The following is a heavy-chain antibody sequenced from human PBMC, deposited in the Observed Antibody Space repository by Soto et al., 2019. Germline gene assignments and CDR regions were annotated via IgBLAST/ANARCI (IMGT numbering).Heavy chain of an antibody. Sequence: SETLSLTCSVSGGSMSEYFWSWIRQSPGKGLEWIGYIYYLGSTDYNPSLKSRVTISVDTSKRQFSLRLTSVTAADTAVYYCARDGYDGSGSPYPAYWGPGTQVTAPQ. CDR2: IYYLGST. V-gene: IGHV4-59*01. J-gene: IGHJ4*02. D-gene: IGHD3-10*01. CDR1: GGSMSEYF. CDR3: ARDGYDGSGSPYPAY.